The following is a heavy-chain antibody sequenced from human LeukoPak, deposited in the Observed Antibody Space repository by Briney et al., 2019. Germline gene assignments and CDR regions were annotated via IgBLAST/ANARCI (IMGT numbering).Heavy chain of an antibody. CDR1: GFTFSSHW. CDR3: AADPVRTNSL. J-gene: IGHJ4*02. D-gene: IGHD2-2*01. V-gene: IGHV3-74*01. Sequence: GGSLRLSCAASGFTFSSHWMHWVRQAPGKGPVWVSHINADGGATNYADSVKGRFTVSRDNAKNTLYLQMNSLRAEDAAVYYCAADPVRTNSLWGQGILVVVSS. CDR2: INADGGAT.